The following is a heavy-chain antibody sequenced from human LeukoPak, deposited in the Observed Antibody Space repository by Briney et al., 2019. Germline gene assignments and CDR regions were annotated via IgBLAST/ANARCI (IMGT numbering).Heavy chain of an antibody. J-gene: IGHJ5*01. V-gene: IGHV3-9*01. CDR2: ISWNSGSI. D-gene: IGHD4-23*01. Sequence: PGRSLRLSCAASGFTFDDYAMHWVRQAPGKGLEWVSGISWNSGSIGYADSVKGRFTISRDDAKNSLYLQMNNVRDEDTAVYYCVRDADGGNSWFDSWGQGTLVTVSS. CDR1: GFTFDDYA. CDR3: VRDADGGNSWFDS.